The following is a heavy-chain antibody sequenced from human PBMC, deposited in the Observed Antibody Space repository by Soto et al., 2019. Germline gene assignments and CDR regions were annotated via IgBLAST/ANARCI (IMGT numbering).Heavy chain of an antibody. J-gene: IGHJ4*02. D-gene: IGHD6-6*01. CDR2: ISQSGNT. Sequence: SEPLSLTCSIYRGSFSGDYWSWNRKPPGKGLEWIGEISQSGNTNYSPSLKSRVSISIDTSKKQFSLNLASVSAADTAVYYCARAPKVSGSSQTRPDFWGQGTLVTVSS. V-gene: IGHV4-34*01. CDR3: ARAPKVSGSSQTRPDF. CDR1: RGSFSGDY.